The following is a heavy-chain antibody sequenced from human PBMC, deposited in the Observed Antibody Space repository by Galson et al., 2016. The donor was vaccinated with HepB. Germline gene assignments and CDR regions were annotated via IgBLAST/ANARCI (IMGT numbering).Heavy chain of an antibody. CDR1: GFTFSSYS. D-gene: IGHD6-6*01. Sequence: SLRLSCAASGFTFSSYSMNWVRQAPGKGLEWVAIIYYDGTNENYASSVKGRFTISRDNSNKKLFLEMNNLRVEDTAVYYCARVSSTYGFDYWGQGTLVTVSS. CDR3: ARVSSTYGFDY. J-gene: IGHJ4*02. CDR2: IYYDGTNE. V-gene: IGHV3-33*08.